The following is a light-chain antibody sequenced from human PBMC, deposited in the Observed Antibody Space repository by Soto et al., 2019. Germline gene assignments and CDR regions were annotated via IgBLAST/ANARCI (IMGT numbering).Light chain of an antibody. Sequence: VLTQSPGTLSLSPGESATLSCRASQIVRSTYLAWYQQKPGQAPMLLIYDASSMATDIPYRFSGSGSGTEFTLTISGLKPEDFAAYYCQHYDNSPLTFGRGTRV. CDR3: QHYDNSPLT. V-gene: IGKV3-20*01. J-gene: IGKJ4*01. CDR2: DAS. CDR1: QIVRSTY.